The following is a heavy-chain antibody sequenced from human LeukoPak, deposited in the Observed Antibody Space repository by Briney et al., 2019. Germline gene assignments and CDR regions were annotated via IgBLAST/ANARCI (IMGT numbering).Heavy chain of an antibody. Sequence: GGSLRLSCAASGFTFRGNGMHWVRQAPGKGLEWVAIIWYDGSNRYYADSVEGRFTISRDNSKNTLFLQMNSLTAEDTAVYYCARDQGTSVTAMVGGHFDYWGPGTLVTVSS. CDR2: IWYDGSNR. V-gene: IGHV3-33*01. D-gene: IGHD4-17*01. CDR3: ARDQGTSVTAMVGGHFDY. CDR1: GFTFRGNG. J-gene: IGHJ4*02.